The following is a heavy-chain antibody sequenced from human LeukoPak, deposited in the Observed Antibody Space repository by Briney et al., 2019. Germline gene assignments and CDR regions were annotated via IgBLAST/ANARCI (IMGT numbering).Heavy chain of an antibody. Sequence: ASVKVSCKASGYTFTSYGISWVRQAPGQGLEWMGWISAYNGNTNYAQKLQGRVTMTTDTSTSTAYMELRSLGSDDTAVYYCARDLWLVVVPAQDDAFDIWGQGTMVTVSS. J-gene: IGHJ3*02. D-gene: IGHD2-2*01. V-gene: IGHV1-18*01. CDR3: ARDLWLVVVPAQDDAFDI. CDR1: GYTFTSYG. CDR2: ISAYNGNT.